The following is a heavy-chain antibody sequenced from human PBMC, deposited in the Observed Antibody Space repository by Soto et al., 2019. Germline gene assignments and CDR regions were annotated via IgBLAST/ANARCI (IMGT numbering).Heavy chain of an antibody. J-gene: IGHJ6*02. D-gene: IGHD3-22*01. CDR2: IYSGGST. V-gene: IGHV3-53*01. Sequence: GSLRLSCAASGFTVSSNYMSWVRQAPGKGLEWVSVIYSGGSTYYADSVKGRFTISRDNSKNTLYLQMNSLRAEDTAVYYCAREGLCVYDSSGYYVCGMDVWGQGTTVTVPS. CDR1: GFTVSSNY. CDR3: AREGLCVYDSSGYYVCGMDV.